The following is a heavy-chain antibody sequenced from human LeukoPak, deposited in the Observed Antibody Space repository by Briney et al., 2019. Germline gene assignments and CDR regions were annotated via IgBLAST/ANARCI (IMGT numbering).Heavy chain of an antibody. CDR3: ARDRGYSGYDYIASFDY. J-gene: IGHJ4*02. V-gene: IGHV1-69*04. Sequence: ASVKVSCKASGGTFSSYSISCVRQAPGQGLECMGRIIPILGIANYAQKFQGRVTITADKSTSTAYMELSSLRSEDTAVYYCARDRGYSGYDYIASFDYWGQGTLVTVSS. CDR1: GGTFSSYS. D-gene: IGHD5-12*01. CDR2: IIPILGIA.